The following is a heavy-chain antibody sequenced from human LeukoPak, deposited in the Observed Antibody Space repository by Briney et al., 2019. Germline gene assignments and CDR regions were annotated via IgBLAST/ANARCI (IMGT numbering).Heavy chain of an antibody. Sequence: GGSLRLSCTVSGFTVSSNSMSWVRQAPGKGLEWVSFIYSGTTHYSDSVKGRFTISRDNSKNTLYLQMNSLRAEDTAVYYCARRAGAYSHPYDYWGQGTLVTVSS. D-gene: IGHD4/OR15-4a*01. V-gene: IGHV3-53*01. CDR2: IYSGTT. CDR1: GFTVSSNS. CDR3: ARRAGAYSHPYDY. J-gene: IGHJ4*02.